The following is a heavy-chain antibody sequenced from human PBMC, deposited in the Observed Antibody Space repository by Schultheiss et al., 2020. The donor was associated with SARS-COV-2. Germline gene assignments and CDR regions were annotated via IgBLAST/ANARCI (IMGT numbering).Heavy chain of an antibody. CDR2: IYSSGST. CDR1: GGSFSGYY. D-gene: IGHD1-26*01. Sequence: SETLSLTCAVYGGSFSGYYWSWIRQPAGKGLEWIGRIYSSGSTNYNPSLKSRVTISVDTSKNQFSLKLSSVTAADTAVYYCAREGQVVGATVPYWGQGTLVTVSS. CDR3: AREGQVVGATVPY. J-gene: IGHJ4*02. V-gene: IGHV4-4*07.